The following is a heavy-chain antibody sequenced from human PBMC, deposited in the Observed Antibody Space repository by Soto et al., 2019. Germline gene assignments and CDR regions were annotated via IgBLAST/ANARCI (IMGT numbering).Heavy chain of an antibody. D-gene: IGHD1-26*01. J-gene: IGHJ4*02. CDR2: ISYDGSNK. CDR1: GFTFSSYG. CDR3: AKDPNSGSYYIVASLDY. V-gene: IGHV3-30*18. Sequence: PGGSLRLSCAASGFTFSSYGMHWVRQAPGKGLEWVAVISYDGSNKYYADSVKGRFTISRDNSKNTLYLQMNSLRAEDTAVYYCAKDPNSGSYYIVASLDYWGQGTLVTVSS.